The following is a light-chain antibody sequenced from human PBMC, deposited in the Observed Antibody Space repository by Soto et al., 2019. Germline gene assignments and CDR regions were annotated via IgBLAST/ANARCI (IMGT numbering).Light chain of an antibody. V-gene: IGKV3-20*01. J-gene: IGKJ1*01. Sequence: EIVLTHSPGTLSLPPGERATLSCRASQSVRSSYLAWYQQKFGQAPRLLIYGASSRATGIPDRFSGSGSGTDFTLTISRLEPEDFAVYYCQQYGSSSWTFGQGTKVEIK. CDR2: GAS. CDR1: QSVRSSY. CDR3: QQYGSSSWT.